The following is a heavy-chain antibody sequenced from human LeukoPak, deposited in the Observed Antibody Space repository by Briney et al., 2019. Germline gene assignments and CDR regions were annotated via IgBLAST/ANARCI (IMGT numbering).Heavy chain of an antibody. J-gene: IGHJ4*02. CDR1: GFTFDSYT. V-gene: IGHV3-23*01. CDR3: AKATGLRYFDD. CDR2: ISGSGGST. Sequence: GGSLRLSCAASGFTFDSYTMSWVRQAPGRGLEWVSAISGSGGSTHYADSVNGRFTISRDNSRNTLYLQMNSLRAEDTAIYYCAKATGLRYFDDRGQGTLVTVSS.